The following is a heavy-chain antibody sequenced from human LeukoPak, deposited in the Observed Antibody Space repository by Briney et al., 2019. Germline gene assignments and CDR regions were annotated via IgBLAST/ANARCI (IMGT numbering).Heavy chain of an antibody. D-gene: IGHD4-17*01. J-gene: IGHJ5*02. CDR3: ASRTVTTFRFDP. CDR2: IYYSGST. V-gene: IGHV4-30-4*01. CDR1: GGSISSGDYY. Sequence: QTLSLTCTVSGGSISSGDYYWSWIRQPPGKGLEWIGCIYYSGSTYYNPSLKSRVTISVDTSKNQFSLKLSSVTAADTAVYYCASRTVTTFRFDPWGQGTLVTVSS.